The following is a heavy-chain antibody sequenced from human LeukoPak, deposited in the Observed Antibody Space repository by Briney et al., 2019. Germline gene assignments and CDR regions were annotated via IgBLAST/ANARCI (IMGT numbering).Heavy chain of an antibody. Sequence: ASVKVSCKASGYTFTSYDINWVRQATGQGLEWMGWMNPNSGNTGYAQKFQGRVTMTRNTSISTAYMELSSLRSEDTAVYYCARGYRPDRLRFLEWLLGYYFDYWGQGPLVTVSS. CDR1: GYTFTSYD. D-gene: IGHD3-3*01. V-gene: IGHV1-8*01. CDR3: ARGYRPDRLRFLEWLLGYYFDY. CDR2: MNPNSGNT. J-gene: IGHJ4*02.